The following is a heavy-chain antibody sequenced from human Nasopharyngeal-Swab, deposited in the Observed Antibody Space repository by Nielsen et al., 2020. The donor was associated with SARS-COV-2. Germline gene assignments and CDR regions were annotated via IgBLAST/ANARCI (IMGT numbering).Heavy chain of an antibody. CDR2: IYYSGST. J-gene: IGHJ6*02. D-gene: IGHD1-1*01. V-gene: IGHV4-59*12. Sequence: SETLSLTCTVSGGSISSYYWSWIRQPPGKGLEWIGYIYYSGSTNYNPSLKSRVTISVDTSKNQFSLKLSSVTAADTAVYYCARDESWRYYYGMDVWGQGTTVTVPS. CDR1: GGSISSYY. CDR3: ARDESWRYYYGMDV.